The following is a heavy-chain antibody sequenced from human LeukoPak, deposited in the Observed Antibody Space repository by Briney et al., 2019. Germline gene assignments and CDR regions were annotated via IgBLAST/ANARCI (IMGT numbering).Heavy chain of an antibody. Sequence: PSETLSLTCTVSGGSISSSSYHWVWIRQPPGKGLEWIGTIYYSGTTNYNPSLKSRASISVGTSKNQFSLKLSSVTAADTAVYYCARGGKAADYWGQGTLVTVSS. D-gene: IGHD6-13*01. CDR1: GGSISSSSYH. V-gene: IGHV4-61*05. J-gene: IGHJ4*02. CDR2: IYYSGTT. CDR3: ARGGKAADY.